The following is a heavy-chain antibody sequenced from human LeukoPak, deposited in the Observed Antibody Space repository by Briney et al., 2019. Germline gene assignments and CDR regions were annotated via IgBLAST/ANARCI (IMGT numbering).Heavy chain of an antibody. D-gene: IGHD3-22*01. Sequence: ASVKVSCKASGGTFSSYAISWVRQAPGQGLEWMGGIIPIFGTANYAQKFQGRVTITTDESTSTAYMELSSLRSEDTAVYYCARDFQDPYYYDSSGYKADAFDIWGQGTMVTVSS. CDR2: IIPIFGTA. CDR1: GGTFSSYA. CDR3: ARDFQDPYYYDSSGYKADAFDI. J-gene: IGHJ3*02. V-gene: IGHV1-69*05.